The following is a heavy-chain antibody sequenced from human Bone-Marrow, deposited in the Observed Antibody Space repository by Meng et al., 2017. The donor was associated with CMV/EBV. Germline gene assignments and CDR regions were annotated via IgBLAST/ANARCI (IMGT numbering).Heavy chain of an antibody. CDR3: TTAWGYGMDV. CDR1: GFTFIDAW. Sequence: GESLKISCAASGFTFIDAWMSWVRQAPGKGPEWVGRIKSKTDGGTTDYAAPVKGRFTISRDDSKNTLYLQMNSLKTEDTAVYYCTTAWGYGMDVWGQGTTVTVSS. V-gene: IGHV3-15*01. J-gene: IGHJ6*02. CDR2: IKSKTDGGTT. D-gene: IGHD3-16*01.